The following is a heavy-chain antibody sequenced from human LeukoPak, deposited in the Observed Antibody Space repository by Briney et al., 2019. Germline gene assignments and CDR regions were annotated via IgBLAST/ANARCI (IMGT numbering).Heavy chain of an antibody. CDR3: ARGIAVAGTSYFDY. D-gene: IGHD6-19*01. CDR2: INHSGST. V-gene: IGHV4-34*01. CDR1: GGSFSGYY. Sequence: SETLSLTCAVYGGSFSGYYWSWIRQPPGKGLEWIGEINHSGSTNYNPSLKSRVTISVDMSKNQFSLKLSSVTAADTAVYYCARGIAVAGTSYFDYWGQGTLVTVSS. J-gene: IGHJ4*02.